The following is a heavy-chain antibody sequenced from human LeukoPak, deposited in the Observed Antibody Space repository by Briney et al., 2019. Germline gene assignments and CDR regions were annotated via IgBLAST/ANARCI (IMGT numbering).Heavy chain of an antibody. J-gene: IGHJ4*02. V-gene: IGHV1-46*01. Sequence: GASVKVSCKASGYTFTSYYMHWVRQAPGQGLEWMGIINPSGGSTSYAQKFQGRVTMTRDMYTSTVYMELSSLRSEDTAVYYCARTSGRIVGALDYWGQGTLVTVSS. CDR3: ARTSGRIVGALDY. CDR1: GYTFTSYY. CDR2: INPSGGST. D-gene: IGHD1-26*01.